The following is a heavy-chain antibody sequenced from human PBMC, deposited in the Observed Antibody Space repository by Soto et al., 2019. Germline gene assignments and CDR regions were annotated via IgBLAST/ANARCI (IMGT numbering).Heavy chain of an antibody. CDR1: GYSFTSYD. CDR2: MNPNSGNT. Sequence: SVRVACKASGYSFTSYDINWVRQATVQGLEWMGWMNPNSGNTGQPQRFQGRVTMTRNTSISTAYMELSNLYSDDTAAYYCARSRTTVVDYWGQGTQVTVSS. D-gene: IGHD4-17*01. J-gene: IGHJ4*02. V-gene: IGHV1-8*01. CDR3: ARSRTTVVDY.